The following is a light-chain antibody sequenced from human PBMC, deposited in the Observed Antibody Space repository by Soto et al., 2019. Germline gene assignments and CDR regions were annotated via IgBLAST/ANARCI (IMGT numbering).Light chain of an antibody. J-gene: IGLJ3*02. CDR2: GNS. Sequence: QSVLTQPPSVSGAPGQRGTISCTGSSSNIGAGYDVHWYQQLLGTAPKLLIYGNSNRPSGVPDRFSGSKSGTSASLAITGLQADDEADYYCQSYDSSLSGSVFGGGTKLTVL. CDR3: QSYDSSLSGSV. V-gene: IGLV1-40*01. CDR1: SSNIGAGYD.